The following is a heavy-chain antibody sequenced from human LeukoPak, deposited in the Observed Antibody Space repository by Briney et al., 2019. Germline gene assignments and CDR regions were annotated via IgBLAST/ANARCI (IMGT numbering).Heavy chain of an antibody. CDR1: GFTFSDYW. CDR3: ARDAYDDASES. Sequence: AGGSLRLSCTGSGFTFSDYWMTWARRAPGEGLEWVANLRPDGSDKYYVDSVKGQFTISRDNAKKLVYLQMNSLRAEDTAVYYCARDAYDDASESWGQGTLVTVSS. V-gene: IGHV3-7*01. J-gene: IGHJ5*02. D-gene: IGHD3-3*01. CDR2: LRPDGSDK.